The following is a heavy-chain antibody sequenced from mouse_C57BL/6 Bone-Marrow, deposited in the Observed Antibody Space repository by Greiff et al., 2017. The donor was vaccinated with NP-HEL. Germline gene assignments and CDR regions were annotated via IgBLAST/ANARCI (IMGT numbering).Heavy chain of an antibody. V-gene: IGHV5-4*01. Sequence: VQLKESGGGLVKPGGSLKLSCAASGFTFSSYAMSWVRQTPEKRLEWVATISDGGSYTYYPDNVKGRFTISRDNAKNNLYLQMSHLKSEDTAMYYCARDRVYLLWSYYFVYWGQGTTLTVSS. J-gene: IGHJ2*01. D-gene: IGHD2-1*01. CDR2: ISDGGSYT. CDR3: ARDRVYLLWSYYFVY. CDR1: GFTFSSYA.